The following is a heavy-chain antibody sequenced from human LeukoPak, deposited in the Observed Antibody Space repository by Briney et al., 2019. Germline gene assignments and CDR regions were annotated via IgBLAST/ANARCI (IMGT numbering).Heavy chain of an antibody. CDR3: ARTYYYGSGSYQFPAY. D-gene: IGHD3-10*01. J-gene: IGHJ4*02. CDR2: IYPSDSDT. CDR1: GYSFSTYW. Sequence: GESLKISCQGSGYSFSTYWIGWVRQMPGKGLEWMGLIYPSDSDTRYSPSFQGQVTISADISISTVYLQWSSLKASDSAMYFCARTYYYGSGSYQFPAYWGQGTLVTVSS. V-gene: IGHV5-51*01.